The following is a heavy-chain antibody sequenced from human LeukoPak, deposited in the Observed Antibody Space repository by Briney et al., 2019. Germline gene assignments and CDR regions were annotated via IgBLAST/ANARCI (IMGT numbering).Heavy chain of an antibody. CDR1: GYTFTSYG. CDR2: ISAYNGNT. CDR3: AREAIFWSGDEYYFDY. D-gene: IGHD3-9*01. V-gene: IGHV1-18*01. Sequence: ASVKVSCKASGYTFTSYGISWVRQAPGQGLEWMGWISAYNGNTNYAQKLQGRVTMTTDTSTSTAYMELRSLRSDDTAVYYCAREAIFWSGDEYYFDYWGQGTLVTVSS. J-gene: IGHJ4*02.